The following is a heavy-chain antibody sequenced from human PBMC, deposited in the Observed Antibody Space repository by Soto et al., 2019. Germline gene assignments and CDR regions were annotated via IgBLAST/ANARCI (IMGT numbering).Heavy chain of an antibody. D-gene: IGHD6-13*01. Sequence: PGGSLRLSCAASGVTFSSYWMSWVRQAPGKELEWVANIKQDGSEKYNVDSVKGRFTISRDNAKNSLYLQMNSLRAEDTAVYYCARGQIAAVEHWFDPWGQGTLVTVSS. J-gene: IGHJ5*02. CDR2: IKQDGSEK. V-gene: IGHV3-7*05. CDR1: GVTFSSYW. CDR3: ARGQIAAVEHWFDP.